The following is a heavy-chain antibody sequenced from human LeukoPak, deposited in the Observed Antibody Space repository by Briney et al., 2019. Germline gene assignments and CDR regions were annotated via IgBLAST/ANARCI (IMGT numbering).Heavy chain of an antibody. CDR3: ASRDGYLRG. CDR2: IYHSGST. D-gene: IGHD5-24*01. CDR1: GFTFSNSM. V-gene: IGHV4-4*02. J-gene: IGHJ4*02. Sequence: GSLRLSCAASGFTFSNSMNWVRQPPGKGLEWIGEIYHSGSTNYNPSLKSRVTISVDKSKNQFSLKLSSVTAADTAVYYCASRDGYLRGWGQGTLVTVSS.